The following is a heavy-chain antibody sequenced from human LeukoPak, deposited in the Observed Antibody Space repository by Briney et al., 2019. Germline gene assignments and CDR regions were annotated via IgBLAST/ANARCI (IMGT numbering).Heavy chain of an antibody. CDR3: ARDREVALFYFDY. D-gene: IGHD3-10*01. V-gene: IGHV3-7*01. CDR2: IKQDGSEK. J-gene: IGHJ4*02. CDR1: GFTFSSYS. Sequence: PGGSLRLSCAASGFTFSSYSMNWVRQAPGKGLEWVANIKQDGSEKYYVDSVKGRFTISRDNTKNSLFLQMSSLRAEDTAVYYCARDREVALFYFDYWGQGTLVTVSS.